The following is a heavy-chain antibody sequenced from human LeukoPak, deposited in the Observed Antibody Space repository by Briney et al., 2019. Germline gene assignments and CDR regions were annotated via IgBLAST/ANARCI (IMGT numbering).Heavy chain of an antibody. CDR1: GGSISSYY. J-gene: IGHJ4*02. CDR3: AGRYSYGSGSFDY. V-gene: IGHV4-59*12. CDR2: IYYSGST. D-gene: IGHD5-18*01. Sequence: SETLSLTCTVSGGSISSYYWSWIRQPPGKGLEWIGYIYYSGSTNYNPSLKSRVTISVDTSKNQFSLKLSSVTAADTAVYYCAGRYSYGSGSFDYWGQGTLVTVSS.